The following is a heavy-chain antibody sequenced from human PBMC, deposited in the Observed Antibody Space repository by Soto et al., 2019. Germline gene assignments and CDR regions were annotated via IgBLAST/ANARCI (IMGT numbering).Heavy chain of an antibody. CDR3: ASDLLRVGEPNGYCSGGACNFPPGGMDV. V-gene: IGHV1-46*01. Sequence: QVHLVQSGAEVKKPGASVKVSCKATGYTFSIYYIHWVRQAPGQGLEWMGIINPSAGTTSYAQRFQGRVTLTSDTSTSTVYMDLSDLTSEDMAKYYCASDLLRVGEPNGYCSGGACNFPPGGMDVWGQGTTVTVSS. J-gene: IGHJ6*02. CDR2: INPSAGTT. CDR1: GYTFSIYY. D-gene: IGHD2-15*01.